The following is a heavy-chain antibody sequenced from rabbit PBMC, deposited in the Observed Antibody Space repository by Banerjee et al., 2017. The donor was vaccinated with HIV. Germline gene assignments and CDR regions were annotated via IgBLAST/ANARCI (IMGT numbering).Heavy chain of an antibody. CDR1: GFSFSSIYY. Sequence: QSLEESGGDLVEPGASLTLTCTASGFSFSSIYYICWVRQAPGKGLEWIACVDAGSSGSTWYASWAKGRFTISKTSSTTVTLQLNSLTAADTATYFCARDGSGWGANFNLWGPGTLVTVS. D-gene: IGHD4-1*01. CDR2: VDAGSSGST. V-gene: IGHV1S40*01. CDR3: ARDGSGWGANFNL. J-gene: IGHJ4*01.